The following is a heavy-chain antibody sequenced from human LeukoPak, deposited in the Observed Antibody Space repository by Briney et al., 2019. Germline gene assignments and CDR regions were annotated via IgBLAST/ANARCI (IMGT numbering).Heavy chain of an antibody. CDR3: ARGYQLLYFDWFDP. CDR1: GYTFTSYD. V-gene: IGHV1-8*03. J-gene: IGHJ5*02. D-gene: IGHD2-2*02. Sequence: ASVKVSCKASGYTFTSYDINWVRQAPGQGLEWMGWMNPNSGNTGYAQKFQGRVTITRNTSISTAYMELSSLRSEDTAVYYCARGYQLLYFDWFDPWGQGTVVTVSS. CDR2: MNPNSGNT.